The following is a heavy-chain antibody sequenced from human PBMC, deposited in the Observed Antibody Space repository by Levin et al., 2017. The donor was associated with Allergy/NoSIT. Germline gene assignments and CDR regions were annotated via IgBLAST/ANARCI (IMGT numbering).Heavy chain of an antibody. Sequence: GESLKISCKGSGYSFTSYWIGWVRQMPGKGLEWMGIIYPGDSDTRYSPSFQGQVTISADKSISTAYLQWSSLKASDTAMYYCARPYAGYYDYVWGSYRFDAFDIWGQGTMVTVSS. D-gene: IGHD3-16*02. CDR2: IYPGDSDT. J-gene: IGHJ3*02. CDR3: ARPYAGYYDYVWGSYRFDAFDI. V-gene: IGHV5-51*01. CDR1: GYSFTSYW.